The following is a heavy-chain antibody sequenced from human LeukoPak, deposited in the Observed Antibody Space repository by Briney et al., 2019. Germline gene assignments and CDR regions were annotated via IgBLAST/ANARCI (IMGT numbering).Heavy chain of an antibody. Sequence: PGGSLRLSCAASGFTFSSYWMSWVRQAPGKGLEWVSYISSSSSTIYYADSVKGRFTISRDNAKYSLYLQMNSLRAEDTAVYYCARDLGYDFWSGYSYWGQGTLVTVSS. J-gene: IGHJ4*02. V-gene: IGHV3-48*01. CDR3: ARDLGYDFWSGYSY. CDR2: ISSSSSTI. D-gene: IGHD3-3*01. CDR1: GFTFSSYW.